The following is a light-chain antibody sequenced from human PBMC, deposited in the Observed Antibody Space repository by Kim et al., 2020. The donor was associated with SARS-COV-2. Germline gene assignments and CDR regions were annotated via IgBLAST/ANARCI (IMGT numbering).Light chain of an antibody. CDR3: QESYSDPYT. J-gene: IGKJ2*01. V-gene: IGKV1-39*01. Sequence: SVSGGDSVSITWRASQNLTTFVNWYQQKPGKAPKLLISGASILQAGVPSRFTGRGSGTDFTLTIDNLQPEDVASYYCQESYSDPYTFGQENKLEI. CDR1: QNLTTF. CDR2: GAS.